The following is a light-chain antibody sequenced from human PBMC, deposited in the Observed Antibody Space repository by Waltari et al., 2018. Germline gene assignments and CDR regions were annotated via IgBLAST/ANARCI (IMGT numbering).Light chain of an antibody. Sequence: QSVLTQPPSASGTPGQRVTIYCSGSSSNNGSNTVNWYQQLPGTAPKLLIYSNNERPSGVPDRFSGSKSGTSASLAISGLQSEDEADYYCAAWDDSLNGWVFGGGTKLTVL. CDR3: AAWDDSLNGWV. J-gene: IGLJ3*02. CDR1: SSNNGSNT. V-gene: IGLV1-44*01. CDR2: SNN.